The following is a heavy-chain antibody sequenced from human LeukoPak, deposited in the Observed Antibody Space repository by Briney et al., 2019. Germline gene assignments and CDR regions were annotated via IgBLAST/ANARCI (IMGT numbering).Heavy chain of an antibody. D-gene: IGHD6-19*01. CDR2: IYHSGST. V-gene: IGHV4-38-2*02. CDR1: GYSISSGYY. Sequence: SETLSLTCTVSGYSISSGYYWGWIRQPPGKGLEWIGSIYHSGSTYYNPSLKSRVTISVDTSKNQFSLKLSSVTAADTAVYYCARDYSAAGLIGPRGYYYYMDVWGKGTTVTVSS. J-gene: IGHJ6*03. CDR3: ARDYSAAGLIGPRGYYYYMDV.